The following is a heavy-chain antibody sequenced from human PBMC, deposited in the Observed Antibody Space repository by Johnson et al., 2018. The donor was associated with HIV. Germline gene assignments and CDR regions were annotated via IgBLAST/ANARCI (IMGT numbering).Heavy chain of an antibody. J-gene: IGHJ3*02. V-gene: IGHV3-66*02. CDR3: ARGPIADDAFDI. CDR2: IYSGGST. Sequence: VQLVESGGGLVQPGGSLRLPYAASGFTVSSNYMSWVRQAPGKGLEWVSVIYSGGSTYYADSVKGRFTISRDNSKNTLYLQMNSLRAEDTAVYYCARGPIADDAFDIWGQGTMVTVSS. D-gene: IGHD3-16*02. CDR1: GFTVSSNY.